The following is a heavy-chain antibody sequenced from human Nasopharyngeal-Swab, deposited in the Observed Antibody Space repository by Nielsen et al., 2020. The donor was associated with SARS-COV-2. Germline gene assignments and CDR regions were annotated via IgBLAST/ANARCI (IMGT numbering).Heavy chain of an antibody. J-gene: IGHJ5*02. V-gene: IGHV4-39*07. CDR2: IYYSGST. CDR3: ARDIVVVVAATHSGWFDP. Sequence: WIHQPPGKGLEWIGYIYYSGSTYYNPSLKSRVTISVDTSKNQFSLKLSSVTAADTAVYYCARDIVVVVAATHSGWFDPWGQGTLVTVSS. D-gene: IGHD2-15*01.